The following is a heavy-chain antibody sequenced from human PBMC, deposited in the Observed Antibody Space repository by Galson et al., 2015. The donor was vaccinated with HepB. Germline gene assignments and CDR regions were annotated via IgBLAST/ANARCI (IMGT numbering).Heavy chain of an antibody. CDR3: ANAADYYAGSPNSFLFDY. D-gene: IGHD3-22*01. J-gene: IGHJ4*02. Sequence: SLRLSCAASGFTFSTYGMHWVRQAPGKGLEWVAVISNDGSSKYYGDSVKGRFTISRDNSKSTLYLQLDSLRAEDTAVYYCANAADYYAGSPNSFLFDYLGQGTLVTVSS. CDR1: GFTFSTYG. CDR2: ISNDGSSK. V-gene: IGHV3-30*18.